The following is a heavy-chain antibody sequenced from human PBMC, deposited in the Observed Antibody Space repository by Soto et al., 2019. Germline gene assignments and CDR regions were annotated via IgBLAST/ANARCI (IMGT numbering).Heavy chain of an antibody. Sequence: TLPPTCAVPGSALLSGGYSCSWIRQPPGKGLEWIGYIYHSGSTYYNPSLKSRVTISVDRSKNQFSLKLSSVTAADTAVYYCARGNVVAIDYWGQGTLVTVSS. CDR3: ARGNVVAIDY. D-gene: IGHD2-21*01. V-gene: IGHV4-30-2*01. CDR2: IYHSGST. CDR1: GSALLSGGYS. J-gene: IGHJ4*02.